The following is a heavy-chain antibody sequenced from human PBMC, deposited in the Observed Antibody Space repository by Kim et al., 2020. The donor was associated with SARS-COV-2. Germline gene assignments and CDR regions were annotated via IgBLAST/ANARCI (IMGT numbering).Heavy chain of an antibody. Sequence: ASVKVSCKASGYTFTSYAMNWVRQAPGQGLEWMGWINTNTGNPTYAQGFTGRFVFSLDTSVSTAYLQISSLKAEDTAVYYCAGGWRHFWSGSYYMDVWGKGTTVTVSS. D-gene: IGHD3-3*01. CDR1: GYTFTSYA. CDR2: INTNTGNP. V-gene: IGHV7-4-1*02. J-gene: IGHJ6*03. CDR3: AGGWRHFWSGSYYMDV.